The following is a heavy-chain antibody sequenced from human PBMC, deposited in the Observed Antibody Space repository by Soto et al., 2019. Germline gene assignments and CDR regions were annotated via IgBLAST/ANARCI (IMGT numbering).Heavy chain of an antibody. V-gene: IGHV1-69*18. Sequence: QVQLLQSGAEVKKPGSSVKVSCKASGGTFTNYAISWVRQAPGQGLEWMGSIFPHIGTTHYAQDFQGRLTITAAESTSTAYMVLNSMRPEDTAVYYCARGGLVLMPLTCSGGSCYREYFLQWGQGTPVTVSS. CDR3: ARGGLVLMPLTCSGGSCYREYFLQ. J-gene: IGHJ1*01. CDR1: GGTFTNYA. D-gene: IGHD2-15*01. CDR2: IFPHIGTT.